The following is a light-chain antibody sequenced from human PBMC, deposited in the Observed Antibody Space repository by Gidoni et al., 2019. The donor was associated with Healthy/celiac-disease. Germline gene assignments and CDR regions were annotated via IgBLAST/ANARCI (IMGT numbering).Light chain of an antibody. CDR3: SSYAGSSPV. V-gene: IGLV2-8*01. CDR2: EVS. Sequence: QSDLTQPPSASGSPGQSVTISCTGTSSDVGGYNYVSWYQQPPGKAPTLMIYEVSKRPSGVPDRFSGSKSGNTASLTVSGLQAEDEADYYCSSYAGSSPVFGGGTKLTVL. CDR1: SSDVGGYNY. J-gene: IGLJ3*02.